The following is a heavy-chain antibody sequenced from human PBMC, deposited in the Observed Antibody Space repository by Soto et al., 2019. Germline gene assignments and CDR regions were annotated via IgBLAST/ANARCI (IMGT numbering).Heavy chain of an antibody. D-gene: IGHD1-26*01. CDR2: FSGPGGGT. V-gene: IGHV3-23*01. J-gene: IGHJ5*01. Sequence: ESLGLSCAASGFTFSRYAMSWVRQAPGKGLEWVSTFSGPGGGTSYAGSVKGRFTISRDNFKSTLYLQMSGLRAEDTAVYYCAKGKISTTTYTSFDSWGQGTLVTVSS. CDR3: AKGKISTTTYTSFDS. CDR1: GFTFSRYA.